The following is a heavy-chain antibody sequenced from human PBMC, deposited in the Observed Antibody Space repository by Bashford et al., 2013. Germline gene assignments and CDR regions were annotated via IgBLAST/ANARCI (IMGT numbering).Heavy chain of an antibody. CDR3: ARNSGTSHHFDP. J-gene: IGHJ5*02. V-gene: IGHV5-51*01. CDR2: INPHDSDT. Sequence: WVRQMPGKGLEWMGIINPHDSDTRYSPSFQGQVTISADKSITTAYLQWSSLKASDTAIYYCARNSGTSHHFDPWGQGTLVTVSS.